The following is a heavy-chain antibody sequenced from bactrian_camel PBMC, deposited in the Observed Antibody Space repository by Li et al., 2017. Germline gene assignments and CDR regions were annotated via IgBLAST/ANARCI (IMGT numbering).Heavy chain of an antibody. CDR1: GYTFSDSR. CDR2: ISESGGTS. D-gene: IGHD6*01. Sequence: QVQLVESGGGLVQPGGSLRLSCTGSGYTFSDSRMYWVRQVPGKGLEWVSGISESGGTSYYADSVKGRFTISRDNAKNTLYLQLNSLKTEDTAMYYCTKRISVYGGNWRQNYWGQGTQVTVS. J-gene: IGHJ4*01. CDR3: TKRISVYGGNWRQNY. V-gene: IGHV3S1*01.